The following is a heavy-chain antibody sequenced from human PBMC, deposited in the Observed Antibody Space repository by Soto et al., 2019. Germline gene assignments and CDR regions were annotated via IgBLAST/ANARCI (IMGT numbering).Heavy chain of an antibody. CDR3: ARPAYWSGYDNYYYYGMDV. CDR2: INPSGGST. Sequence: ASVKVSCKASGYTFTSYYMHWVRQAPGQGLEWMGIINPSGGSTSYAQKFQGRVTMTRDTSTSTVYMELSSLRSEDTAVYYCARPAYWSGYDNYYYYGMDVWGQGTTVTVSS. CDR1: GYTFTSYY. J-gene: IGHJ6*02. V-gene: IGHV1-46*01. D-gene: IGHD3-3*01.